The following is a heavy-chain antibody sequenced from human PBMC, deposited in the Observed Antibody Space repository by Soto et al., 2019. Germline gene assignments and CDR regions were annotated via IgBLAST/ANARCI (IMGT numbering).Heavy chain of an antibody. V-gene: IGHV3-15*01. CDR2: IKSKSDGGTT. Sequence: EVQLVESGGGLVKPGGSLRLSCAASGFTFNHAWMNWVRQAPGKGLEWVARIKSKSDGGTTDYAAPVKGRFTVSRDDSRHTVYLQVNSLKTEDTAVYYCTTDRFDSSGYYAYWGQGTLVSVSS. D-gene: IGHD3-22*01. CDR3: TTDRFDSSGYYAY. J-gene: IGHJ4*02. CDR1: GFTFNHAW.